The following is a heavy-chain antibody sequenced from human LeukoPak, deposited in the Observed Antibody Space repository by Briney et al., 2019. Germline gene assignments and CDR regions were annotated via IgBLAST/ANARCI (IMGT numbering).Heavy chain of an antibody. CDR2: IIPILGIA. J-gene: IGHJ4*02. Sequence: SVKVSCKASGGTFSSYAISWVRQAPGQGLEWMGRIIPILGIANYAQKFQGRVTITADKSTSTAYMELSSLRSEDTAVYYCATEELAYCGGDCYSFDYWGQGTLVTVSS. CDR1: GGTFSSYA. D-gene: IGHD2-21*02. CDR3: ATEELAYCGGDCYSFDY. V-gene: IGHV1-69*04.